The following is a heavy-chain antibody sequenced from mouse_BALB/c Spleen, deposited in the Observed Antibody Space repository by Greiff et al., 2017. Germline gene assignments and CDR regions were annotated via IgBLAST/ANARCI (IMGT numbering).Heavy chain of an antibody. CDR2: IYPGDGDT. Sequence: QVQLQQSGPELVKPGASVKISCKASGYAFSSSWMNWVKQRPGQGLEWIGRIYPGDGDTNYNGKFKGKATLTADKSSSTAYMQLSSLTSVDSAVYFCARESFDYGGQGTTLTVSS. J-gene: IGHJ2*01. CDR3: ARESFDY. CDR1: GYAFSSSW. V-gene: IGHV1-82*01.